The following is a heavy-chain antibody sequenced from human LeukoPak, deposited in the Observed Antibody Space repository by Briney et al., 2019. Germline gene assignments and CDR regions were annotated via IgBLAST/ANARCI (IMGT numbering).Heavy chain of an antibody. J-gene: IGHJ4*02. V-gene: IGHV1-2*02. CDR3: ARVGGGRYDFWVD. Sequence: ASVKVSCKVSGYTLTEFSMHWVRQAPGQGLEWMGWINPNSGGTNYAQKFQGRVTMTRDTSISTAYMELSRLRSDDTAVYYCARVGGGRYDFWVDWGQGTLVTVSS. CDR2: INPNSGGT. D-gene: IGHD3-3*01. CDR1: GYTLTEFS.